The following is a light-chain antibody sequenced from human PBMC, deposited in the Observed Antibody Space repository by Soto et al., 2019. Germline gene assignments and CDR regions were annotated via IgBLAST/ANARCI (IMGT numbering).Light chain of an antibody. Sequence: QSVLTQPASVSGPPGQSITISCTGTSSDVGSYNLVSWYQQHPGKAPKAMIYEVSKRPSGVSNRFSGSKSGNTASLTISGLQAEDEADYYCCSYAGSSTVFGTGTKVTVL. V-gene: IGLV2-23*02. J-gene: IGLJ1*01. CDR2: EVS. CDR1: SSDVGSYNL. CDR3: CSYAGSSTV.